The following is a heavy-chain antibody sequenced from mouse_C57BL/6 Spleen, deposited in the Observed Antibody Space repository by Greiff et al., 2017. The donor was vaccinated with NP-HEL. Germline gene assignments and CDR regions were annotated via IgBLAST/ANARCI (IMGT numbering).Heavy chain of an antibody. V-gene: IGHV1-64*01. CDR3: ARSITTVVANDYAMDY. J-gene: IGHJ4*01. CDR2: IHPNSGST. Sequence: QVQLQQSGAELVKPGASVKLSCKASGYTFTSYWMHWVKQRPGQGLEWIGMIHPNSGSTNYNEKFKSKATLTVDKSSSTAYMQLRRLTSADSAVFYCARSITTVVANDYAMDYWGQGTSVTVSS. D-gene: IGHD1-1*01. CDR1: GYTFTSYW.